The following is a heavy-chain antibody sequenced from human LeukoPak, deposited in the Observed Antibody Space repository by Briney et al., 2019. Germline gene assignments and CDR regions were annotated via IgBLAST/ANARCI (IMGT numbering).Heavy chain of an antibody. Sequence: SETLSLTCAVYGGSFSGYYWSWIRQPPGKGLEWIGEINHSGSTNYNPSLKSRVTISVDTSKNQFSLKLSSVTAADTAVYYCARSPYGGNPSEFDPWGQGTLVTVSS. CDR3: ARSPYGGNPSEFDP. CDR2: INHSGST. D-gene: IGHD4-23*01. CDR1: GGSFSGYY. J-gene: IGHJ5*02. V-gene: IGHV4-34*01.